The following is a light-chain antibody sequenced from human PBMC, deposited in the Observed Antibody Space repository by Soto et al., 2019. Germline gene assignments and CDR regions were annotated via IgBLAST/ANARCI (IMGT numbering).Light chain of an antibody. CDR2: GVT. J-gene: IGLJ1*01. Sequence: QSALTQPRSVSGSPGQSVTISCTGTSSDVGGYDYVSWYQQHPGKAPKLMIYGVTKRPSGVPDHFSGSKSGNTASLTISGFQAEDESDYYCCSHGGRHSYVFGTGTKLTVL. CDR1: SSDVGGYDY. V-gene: IGLV2-11*01. CDR3: CSHGGRHSYV.